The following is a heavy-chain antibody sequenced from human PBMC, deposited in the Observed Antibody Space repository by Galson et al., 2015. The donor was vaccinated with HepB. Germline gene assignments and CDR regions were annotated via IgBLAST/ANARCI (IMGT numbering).Heavy chain of an antibody. CDR1: GGSISSANW. Sequence: ETLSLTCAVSGGSISSANWWTWVRQSPGKGLEWIGEKYHSGSANYNPSLKSRVTVSVDKSNNHFSLRLTSVTAADTAVYYCARGLWLGESSYGKDVWGQGTTVTVSS. CDR2: KYHSGSA. J-gene: IGHJ6*02. D-gene: IGHD3-10*01. V-gene: IGHV4-4*02. CDR3: ARGLWLGESSYGKDV.